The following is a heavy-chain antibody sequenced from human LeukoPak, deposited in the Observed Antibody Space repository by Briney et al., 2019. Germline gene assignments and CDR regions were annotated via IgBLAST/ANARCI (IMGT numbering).Heavy chain of an antibody. V-gene: IGHV3-23*01. CDR3: ARDYADYVGYFFFDY. CDR1: GFTFNNYA. D-gene: IGHD4-17*01. Sequence: GGSLRLSCAASGFTFNNYAMNWVRQAPGEGLEWVSSISGGGGTTYYADSAKGRFTISRDNSQNTLYLQMNSLRAEDTAVYYCARDYADYVGYFFFDYWGQGTLVTVSS. J-gene: IGHJ4*02. CDR2: ISGGGGTT.